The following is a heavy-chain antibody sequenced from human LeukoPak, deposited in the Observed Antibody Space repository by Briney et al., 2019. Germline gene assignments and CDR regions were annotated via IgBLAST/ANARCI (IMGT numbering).Heavy chain of an antibody. CDR2: IYPGDSDT. CDR1: GYSFTSYW. V-gene: IGHV5-51*01. J-gene: IGHJ4*02. Sequence: GESLKISCKVSGYSFTSYWIGWVRQMPGKGLEWMGIIYPGDSDTRYSPSFQGQVTISADKSISTAYLQWSSLKASDTAMYYCARLAAGYSSSWYGLGYFDYWGQGTLVTVSS. D-gene: IGHD6-13*01. CDR3: ARLAAGYSSSWYGLGYFDY.